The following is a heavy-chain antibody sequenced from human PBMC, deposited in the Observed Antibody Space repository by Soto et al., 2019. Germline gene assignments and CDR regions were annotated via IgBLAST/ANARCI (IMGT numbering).Heavy chain of an antibody. Sequence: QVQLVQSGAEVKKPGASVKVSCKASGYTFTSYGISWVRQAPGQGLEWMGWISAYNGNTNYAQKLQGRVTMTTDTATSTAYMELRGLRSDDTAVYYCARDPTGGWQQLSWFDPWGQGTLVTVSS. CDR1: GYTFTSYG. CDR3: ARDPTGGWQQLSWFDP. D-gene: IGHD6-13*01. J-gene: IGHJ5*02. CDR2: ISAYNGNT. V-gene: IGHV1-18*04.